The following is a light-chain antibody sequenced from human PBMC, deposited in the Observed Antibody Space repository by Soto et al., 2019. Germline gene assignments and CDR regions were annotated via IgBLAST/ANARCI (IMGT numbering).Light chain of an antibody. CDR1: SSNIGAGYD. CDR2: DNN. Sequence: QPVLTQPPSVSGAPGQRVTISCTGSSSNIGAGYDVHWYQQLPGTAPNLLIYDNNNRPSGVPDRFSGSKSGTSASLAITGLQAEDEAEYYCQSYDRSLSGWVFGGGTKLTVL. J-gene: IGLJ3*02. V-gene: IGLV1-40*01. CDR3: QSYDRSLSGWV.